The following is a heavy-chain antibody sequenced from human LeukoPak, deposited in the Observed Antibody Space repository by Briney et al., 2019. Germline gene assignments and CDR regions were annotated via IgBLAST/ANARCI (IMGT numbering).Heavy chain of an antibody. J-gene: IGHJ4*02. CDR3: ARDRDYGTFDY. D-gene: IGHD4-17*01. CDR2: ISVSGTYI. CDR1: GFTFSRNG. Sequence: GGSLRLSCAASGFTFSRNGMAWVRQAPGKGLEWVSSISVSGTYIYYSDSVKGRFTISRDNAKNSLYLEMKSLRAEDTAAYFCARDRDYGTFDYWGQGTVVSVSS. V-gene: IGHV3-21*01.